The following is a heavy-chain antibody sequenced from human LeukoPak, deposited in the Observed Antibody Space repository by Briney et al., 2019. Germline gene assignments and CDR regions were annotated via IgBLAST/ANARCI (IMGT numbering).Heavy chain of an antibody. CDR3: AKDHYYDSSGYFDY. J-gene: IGHJ4*02. V-gene: IGHV3-23*01. CDR1: GFTFSSYA. Sequence: GGSLRLSCAASGFTFSSYAMSWVRQAPGKGLEWVAAISGSGGSTYYADSVKGRFTISRDNSTNTLYLQMNSLSADNTAVYYCAKDHYYDSSGYFDYWGQGTLVTVSS. CDR2: ISGSGGST. D-gene: IGHD3-22*01.